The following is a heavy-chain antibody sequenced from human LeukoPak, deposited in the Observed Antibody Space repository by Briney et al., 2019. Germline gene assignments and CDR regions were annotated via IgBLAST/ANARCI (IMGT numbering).Heavy chain of an antibody. CDR1: GFKFSNYA. D-gene: IGHD3-9*01. V-gene: IGHV3-64*01. CDR2: ISSNGGST. CDR3: ARETGSWFDP. J-gene: IGHJ5*02. Sequence: PGGSLRLSCVASGFKFSNYAMHWVRQAPGKGVEYVSAISSNGGSTYYGNSVKGRFTVSRDNSKNTLYLQMGSLRAEDMAVYYCARETGSWFDPWGQGTLVTVSS.